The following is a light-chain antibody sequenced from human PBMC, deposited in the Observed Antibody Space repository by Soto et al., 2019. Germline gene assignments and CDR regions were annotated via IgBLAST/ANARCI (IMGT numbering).Light chain of an antibody. CDR2: DAP. CDR1: QSISSW. CDR3: QQYNSYSWT. J-gene: IGKJ1*01. V-gene: IGKV1-5*01. Sequence: DIQMTQSPSTRSASVGYRVTITCRASQSISSWLAWYQQKPGKAPKLLIYDAPSLESGVPSRFSGSGSGTEFTLTISSLQPDEFATYYCQQYNSYSWTFGQGTKVDIK.